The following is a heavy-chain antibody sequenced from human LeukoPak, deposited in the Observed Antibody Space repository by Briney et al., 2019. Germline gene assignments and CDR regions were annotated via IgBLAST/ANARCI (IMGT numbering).Heavy chain of an antibody. CDR1: GGSISSSSYY. V-gene: IGHV4-39*07. D-gene: IGHD5-24*01. Sequence: SETLSLTCTVSGGSISSSSYYWGWIRQPPGKGLEWIGSIYYSGSTYYSPSLKSRVTISVDTSKNQFSLKLSSVTAADTAVYYCARVDTPRGYNYYYYYYMDVWGKGTTVTVSS. CDR3: ARVDTPRGYNYYYYYYMDV. CDR2: IYYSGST. J-gene: IGHJ6*03.